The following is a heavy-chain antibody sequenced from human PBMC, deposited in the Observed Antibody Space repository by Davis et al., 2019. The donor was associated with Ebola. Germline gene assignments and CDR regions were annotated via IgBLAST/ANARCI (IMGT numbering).Heavy chain of an antibody. CDR2: ISEDGSHQ. Sequence: GESLKISCEVSGSTFSPFGMHWVRQAPGTGLEWVAGISEDGSHQYYAESVKGRFTISRDNSKNTLYLQMSSLRAEDTALYYCARDRNYYDSSGYYYGSDYWGQGTLVTVSS. J-gene: IGHJ4*02. CDR1: GSTFSPFG. V-gene: IGHV3-30*03. CDR3: ARDRNYYDSSGYYYGSDY. D-gene: IGHD3-22*01.